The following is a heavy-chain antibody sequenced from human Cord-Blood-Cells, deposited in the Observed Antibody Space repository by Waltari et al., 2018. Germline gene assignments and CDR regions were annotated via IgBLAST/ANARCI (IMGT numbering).Heavy chain of an antibody. D-gene: IGHD3-10*01. V-gene: IGHV7-4-1*01. CDR2: INANTGNP. J-gene: IGHJ6*02. Sequence: QVQLVQSGSELKKPGASVKVSCKASGYTFTSYAMNWVRQAPGQGLVWMGWINANTGNPKYAKGFTGRFVCSLDTSVSTAYLQICSLKAEDTAVYYCARDRYYGAGRYYYYYGMDVWGQGTTVTVSS. CDR3: ARDRYYGAGRYYYYYGMDV. CDR1: GYTFTSYA.